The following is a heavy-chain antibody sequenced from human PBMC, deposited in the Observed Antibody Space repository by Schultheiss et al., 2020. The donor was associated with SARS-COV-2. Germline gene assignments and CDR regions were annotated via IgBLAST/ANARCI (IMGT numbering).Heavy chain of an antibody. Sequence: SGPTLVKPTQTLTLTCTFSGFSLSTSGMCVSWIRQPPGKALEWLARIDWDDDKYYSTSLKTRLTISKDTSKNQVVLTMTNMDPVDTATYYCAREARSGWVYWFDPWGQGTLVTVSS. CDR1: GFSLSTSGMC. V-gene: IGHV2-70*11. J-gene: IGHJ5*02. CDR2: IDWDDDK. D-gene: IGHD6-19*01. CDR3: AREARSGWVYWFDP.